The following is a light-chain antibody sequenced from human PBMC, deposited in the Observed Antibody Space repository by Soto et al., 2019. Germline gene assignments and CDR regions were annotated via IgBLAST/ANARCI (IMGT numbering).Light chain of an antibody. J-gene: IGKJ4*01. CDR1: QSVSNSY. V-gene: IGKV3-20*01. Sequence: EIVLTQSPGTLSLSPGERATLSCRASQSVSNSYFSWYQKKPGQAPRILIYGASSRATGIPDRFSGSGSGTDFTLTISRLESEDFAVYYCQQYSSSPGITFGGGTKVEIK. CDR2: GAS. CDR3: QQYSSSPGIT.